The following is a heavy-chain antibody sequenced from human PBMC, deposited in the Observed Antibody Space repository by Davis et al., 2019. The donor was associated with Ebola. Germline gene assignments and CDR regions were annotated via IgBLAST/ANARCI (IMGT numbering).Heavy chain of an antibody. J-gene: IGHJ3*02. CDR2: INHSGST. Sequence: SETLSLTCAVYGGSFSGYYWSWIRQPPGKGLEWIGEINHSGSTNYNPSLKSRVTISVDTSKNQFSLKLSSVTAADTAVYYCAIQGGPRYCSGGSCYSGAFDIWGQGTMVTVSS. V-gene: IGHV4-34*01. CDR1: GGSFSGYY. D-gene: IGHD2-15*01. CDR3: AIQGGPRYCSGGSCYSGAFDI.